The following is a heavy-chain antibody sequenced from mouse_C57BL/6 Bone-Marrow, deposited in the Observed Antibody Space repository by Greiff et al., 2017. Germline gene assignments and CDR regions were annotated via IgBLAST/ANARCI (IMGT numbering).Heavy chain of an antibody. D-gene: IGHD2-1*01. Sequence: VQLQQSGAELVRPGASVKLSCTASGFNIKDDYIHWVKQRPEQGLEWIGWIDPEIGDTEYASKFQGKATITSDTSSNTAYLQLSSLTSEDTAVYYCASFYGNYCDFWGQGTPLTVAS. CDR3: ASFYGNYCDF. CDR2: IDPEIGDT. J-gene: IGHJ2*01. V-gene: IGHV14-4*01. CDR1: GFNIKDDY.